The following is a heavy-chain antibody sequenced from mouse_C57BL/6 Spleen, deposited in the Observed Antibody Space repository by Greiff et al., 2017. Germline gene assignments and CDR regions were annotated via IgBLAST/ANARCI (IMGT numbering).Heavy chain of an antibody. V-gene: IGHV1-80*01. Sequence: VQLLESGAELVKPGASVKISCKASGYAFSSYWMNWVKQRPGKGLAWIGQIYPGDGDTNYNGKFKGKATLTADKSSSTAYMQLSSLTSEDSAVYFCARGTALYFDYWGQGTTLTVSS. D-gene: IGHD1-2*01. J-gene: IGHJ2*01. CDR2: IYPGDGDT. CDR1: GYAFSSYW. CDR3: ARGTALYFDY.